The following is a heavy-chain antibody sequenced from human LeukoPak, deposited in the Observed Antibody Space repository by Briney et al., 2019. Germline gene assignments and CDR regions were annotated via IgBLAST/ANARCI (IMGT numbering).Heavy chain of an antibody. CDR3: ARDRSGYYDILTGYYLGYYMDV. CDR1: GGSISSYY. J-gene: IGHJ6*03. D-gene: IGHD3-9*01. Sequence: PSETLSLTCTVSGGSISSYYWSWIRQPAGKGLEWIGRIYTSGSTNYNPSLKSRVTMSVDTSKNQFSLKLSSVTAADTAVYYCARDRSGYYDILTGYYLGYYMDVWGKGTTVTVSS. CDR2: IYTSGST. V-gene: IGHV4-4*07.